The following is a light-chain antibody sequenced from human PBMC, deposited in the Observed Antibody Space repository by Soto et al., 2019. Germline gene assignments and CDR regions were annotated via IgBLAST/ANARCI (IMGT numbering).Light chain of an antibody. J-gene: IGKJ5*01. V-gene: IGKV3-11*01. CDR2: DAS. Sequence: EIEMTQSPATLSLAPGERVTLSCRASESVSTNLAWYQQKAGQAPRLLIYDASNRATGIPARFSGSGSGTDFTLTISSLEPEDFAVYYCQQRSNWPLTFGQGTRLEIK. CDR3: QQRSNWPLT. CDR1: ESVSTN.